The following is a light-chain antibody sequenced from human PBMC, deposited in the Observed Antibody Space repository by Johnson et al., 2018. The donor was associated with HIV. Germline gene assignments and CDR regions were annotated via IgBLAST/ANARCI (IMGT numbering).Light chain of an antibody. J-gene: IGLJ1*01. CDR3: GTWDSSLSAGV. V-gene: IGLV1-51*01. CDR1: SSNIGNNY. CDR2: DDN. Sequence: QSILTQPPSVSAAPGQKVTISCSGSSSNIGNNYVSWYQQVPGTAPKLLIYDDNRRTSGIPDRFSGSKSGSSATLGITGLQTGDEADYYCGTWDSSLSAGVFGTGTKVTV.